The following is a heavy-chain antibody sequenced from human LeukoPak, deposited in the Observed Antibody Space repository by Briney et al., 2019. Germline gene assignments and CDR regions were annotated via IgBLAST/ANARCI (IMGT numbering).Heavy chain of an antibody. CDR3: ARQEAWELPDFDY. V-gene: IGHV4-38-2*02. J-gene: IGHJ4*02. Sequence: PSETLSLTCTVSGYSISSGYYWGWIRQPPGKGLEWIGSIYHSGSTYYNPSLKSRVTISVDTSKNQFSLKLSSVTAADTAVYYCARQEAWELPDFDYWGQGTLVTVSS. CDR1: GYSISSGYY. CDR2: IYHSGST. D-gene: IGHD1-26*01.